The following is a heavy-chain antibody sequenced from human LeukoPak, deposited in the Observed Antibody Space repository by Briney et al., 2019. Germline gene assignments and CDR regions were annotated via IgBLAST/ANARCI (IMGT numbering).Heavy chain of an antibody. D-gene: IGHD5-12*01. Sequence: ASVKVSCKVSGYTLTELSMHWVRQAPGQGLEWMGWINTNTGNPTYAQGFTGRFVFSLDTSVSTAYLQISSLKAEDTAVYYCARIRYSGEISFDYWGQGTLVTVSS. V-gene: IGHV7-4-1*02. J-gene: IGHJ4*02. CDR3: ARIRYSGEISFDY. CDR2: INTNTGNP. CDR1: GYTLTELS.